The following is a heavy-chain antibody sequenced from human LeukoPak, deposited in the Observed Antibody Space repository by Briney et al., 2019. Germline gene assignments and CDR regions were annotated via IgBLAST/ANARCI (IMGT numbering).Heavy chain of an antibody. CDR1: GYSVRRGYF. J-gene: IGHJ4*02. CDR2: ISYRTST. Sequence: SETLSLTCSVSGYSVRRGYFWGWIRQPPGKGLEWIGSISYRTSTYNSSLKSRVSMSIDTSKNQFSLNLSSVTAADTAVYFCARSGDFGDFFSFFDFWGQGSLVSVSS. V-gene: IGHV4-38-2*02. D-gene: IGHD4-17*01. CDR3: ARSGDFGDFFSFFDF.